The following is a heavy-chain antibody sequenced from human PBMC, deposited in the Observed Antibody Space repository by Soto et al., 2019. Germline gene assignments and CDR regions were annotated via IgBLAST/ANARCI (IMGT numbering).Heavy chain of an antibody. CDR1: GGSISSGPYS. D-gene: IGHD2-2*01. CDR2: FHYSENT. J-gene: IGHJ6*01. Sequence: QLQLQESGPGLVKPSETLSLTCTVSGGSISSGPYSWGWIRQPPGEGLEWIGTFHYSENTYYNPSTECPVLMSVDTSKMPISLTVTSVTVADRAIYYCARLGGYCSTTRCSAGDGMDVWGQGTAVIVSS. V-gene: IGHV4-39*01. CDR3: ARLGGYCSTTRCSAGDGMDV.